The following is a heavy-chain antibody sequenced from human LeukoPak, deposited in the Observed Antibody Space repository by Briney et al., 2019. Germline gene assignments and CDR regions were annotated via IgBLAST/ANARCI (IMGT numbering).Heavy chain of an antibody. Sequence: GGSLRLSCSASGFTFRSYAMSWVRQAPGQGLEWVSSISTSSSYMYYGDSVKGRFTISRDNSKNTLYLQMNSLRAEDTAVYYCARGLTSGSYSNDAFDIWGQGTMVTVSS. CDR1: GFTFRSYA. CDR3: ARGLTSGSYSNDAFDI. J-gene: IGHJ3*02. D-gene: IGHD1-26*01. CDR2: ISTSSSYM. V-gene: IGHV3-21*01.